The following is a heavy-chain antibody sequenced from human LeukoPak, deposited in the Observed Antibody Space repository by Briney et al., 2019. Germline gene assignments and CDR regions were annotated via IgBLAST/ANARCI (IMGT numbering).Heavy chain of an antibody. CDR3: ARDRGAARPTEAIDY. CDR1: GFTFSSYA. D-gene: IGHD6-6*01. Sequence: GGSLRLSCAASGFTFSSYAMSWVRQAPGKGLEWVSAISGSSSYIYYADSVKGRFTISRDNAKNSLYLQMNSLRAEDTAVYYCARDRGAARPTEAIDYWGQGTLVTVSS. J-gene: IGHJ4*02. CDR2: ISGSSSYI. V-gene: IGHV3-21*01.